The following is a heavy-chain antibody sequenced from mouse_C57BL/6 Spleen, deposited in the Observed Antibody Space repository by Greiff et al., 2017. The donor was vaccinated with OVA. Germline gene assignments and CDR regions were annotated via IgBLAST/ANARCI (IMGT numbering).Heavy chain of an antibody. D-gene: IGHD2-4*01. CDR2: IDPEDGDT. CDR3: TTGLRNYAMDD. Sequence: EVQLQQSGAELVRPGASVKLSCTASGFNITDYYMHWVKQRPEQGLEWIGRIDPEDGDTEYAPKFQGKATMTADTSSNTAYLQLSSLTSEDTAVYYCTTGLRNYAMDDWGQGTSVTVSS. CDR1: GFNITDYY. V-gene: IGHV14-1*01. J-gene: IGHJ4*01.